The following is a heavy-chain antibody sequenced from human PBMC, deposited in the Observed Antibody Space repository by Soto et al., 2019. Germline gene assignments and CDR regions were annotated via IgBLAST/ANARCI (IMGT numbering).Heavy chain of an antibody. CDR3: ASGIAPDSKNWFDP. V-gene: IGHV5-51*01. D-gene: IGHD1-26*01. J-gene: IGHJ5*02. CDR2: IYPGDSDT. CDR1: WYSFISFC. Sequence: KISSRVAWYSFISFCIGRISKMPGKGLEWMGIIYPGDSDTRYSPSFQGQVTISADKSISTAYLQWSSLKASDTAMYYCASGIAPDSKNWFDPWGQGTLVTVSS.